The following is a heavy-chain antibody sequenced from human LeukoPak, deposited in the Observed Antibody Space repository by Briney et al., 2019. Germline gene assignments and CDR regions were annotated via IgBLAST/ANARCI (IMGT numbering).Heavy chain of an antibody. CDR1: GFNFNNAW. D-gene: IGHD3-10*01. J-gene: IGHJ1*01. V-gene: IGHV3-15*07. Sequence: GGSLRLSCAASGFNFNNAWLDWVRQTPGQGLEWVGQIKTNADGGTADYAAPVKGRFTISRDDSKNMLYLQMNSLKTEDTAVYYFTTDRDSLVWFGAGGHWGQGTLVTVSS. CDR3: TTDRDSLVWFGAGGH. CDR2: IKTNADGGTA.